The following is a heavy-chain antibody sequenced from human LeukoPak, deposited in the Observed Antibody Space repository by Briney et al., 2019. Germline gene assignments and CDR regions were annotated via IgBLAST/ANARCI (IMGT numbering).Heavy chain of an antibody. CDR2: INHSGST. J-gene: IGHJ4*02. CDR3: ARGLSGSYYPHFDY. Sequence: SETLSLTCAVYGGSFSGYYWSRIRQPPGKALEWIGEINHSGSTNYNPSLKSRVTISVDTSKNQFSLKLSSVTAADTAVYYCARGLSGSYYPHFDYWGQGTLVTVAS. CDR1: GGSFSGYY. D-gene: IGHD1-26*01. V-gene: IGHV4-34*01.